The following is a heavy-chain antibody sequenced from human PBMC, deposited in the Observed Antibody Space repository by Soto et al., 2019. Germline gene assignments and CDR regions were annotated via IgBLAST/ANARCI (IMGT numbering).Heavy chain of an antibody. CDR2: TYYRSKWYN. J-gene: IGHJ6*02. Sequence: PSQTLSLTCAISGDSVSSNSAAWNWIRQSPSRGLEWLGRTYYRSKWYNDYAVSVKSRITINPDTSKNQFSLQLNSVTPEDTAVYYCARYIAVVPASVREGDYYYYYGMDVGGQGPTVTVPS. D-gene: IGHD2-2*01. CDR1: GDSVSSNSAA. CDR3: ARYIAVVPASVREGDYYYYYGMDV. V-gene: IGHV6-1*01.